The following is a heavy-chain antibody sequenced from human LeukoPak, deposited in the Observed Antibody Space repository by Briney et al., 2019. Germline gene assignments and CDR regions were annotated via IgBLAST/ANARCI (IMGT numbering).Heavy chain of an antibody. V-gene: IGHV1-18*01. J-gene: IGHJ4*02. CDR1: GYTFITYG. CDR2: IDPYNGDT. D-gene: IGHD5-18*01. Sequence: GASVTVSCRASGYTFITYGINWVRQAPGQGLEWMGWIDPYNGDTDYAQKVQGRVTMTKDTSTSTAYIELRSMRSDDTAVYYCARDKAPRYIYGLGLWGQGTLVTVSS. CDR3: ARDKAPRYIYGLGL.